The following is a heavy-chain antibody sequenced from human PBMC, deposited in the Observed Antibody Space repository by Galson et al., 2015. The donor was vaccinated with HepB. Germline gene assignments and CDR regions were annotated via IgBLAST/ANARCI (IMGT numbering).Heavy chain of an antibody. J-gene: IGHJ6*02. Sequence: SVKVSCKASGYIFTSYGISWVRQAPGQGLEWMGWISAYSGNTKYAQKLQGRVTMTTDTSTSTAYMELRSLRSDDAAVYYCARVNTVTSGGGDYYYYGMDVWGQGTTVTVSS. CDR3: ARVNTVTSGGGDYYYYGMDV. CDR2: ISAYSGNT. V-gene: IGHV1-18*04. CDR1: GYIFTSYG. D-gene: IGHD4-17*01.